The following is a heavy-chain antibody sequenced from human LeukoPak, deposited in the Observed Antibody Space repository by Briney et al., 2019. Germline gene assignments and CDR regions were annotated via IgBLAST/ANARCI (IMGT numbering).Heavy chain of an antibody. CDR3: ARVLVVPAAIGGVRYFDY. Sequence: GRSLRLSCAASGFTFSSYAMHWVRQAPGKGLEWVAVISYDGSNKYYADSVKGRFTISRDNSKNTLYLQMNSLRAEDTAVYYCARVLVVPAAIGGVRYFDYWGQGTLVTVSS. CDR1: GFTFSSYA. D-gene: IGHD2-2*01. J-gene: IGHJ4*02. CDR2: ISYDGSNK. V-gene: IGHV3-30-3*01.